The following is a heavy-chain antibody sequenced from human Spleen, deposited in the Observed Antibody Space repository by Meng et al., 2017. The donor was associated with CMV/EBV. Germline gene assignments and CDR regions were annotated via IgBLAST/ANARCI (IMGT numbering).Heavy chain of an antibody. V-gene: IGHV3-23*01. Sequence: ACGFTCSSYAMSWGRQAQGKGLEWVSAISGSGGSTYYADSVKGRFTISRDNSKNTLYLKMNSLRAEDTAVYYCASSYDFWSGYTVDYWGQGTLVTVSS. D-gene: IGHD3-3*01. CDR3: ASSYDFWSGYTVDY. J-gene: IGHJ4*02. CDR1: GFTCSSYA. CDR2: ISGSGGST.